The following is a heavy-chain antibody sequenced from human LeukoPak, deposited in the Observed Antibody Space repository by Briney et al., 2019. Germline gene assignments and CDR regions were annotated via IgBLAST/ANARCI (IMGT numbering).Heavy chain of an antibody. Sequence: GGSLRLSCAASGFSFSSYSMNWVRQAPGKGLEWVANIKQDGSEKYYVDSVKGRFTISRDNAKNSLYLQMNSLRAEDTAVYYCATRRTAMVNWGQGTLVTVSS. J-gene: IGHJ4*02. D-gene: IGHD5-18*01. CDR2: IKQDGSEK. V-gene: IGHV3-7*01. CDR1: GFSFSSYS. CDR3: ATRRTAMVN.